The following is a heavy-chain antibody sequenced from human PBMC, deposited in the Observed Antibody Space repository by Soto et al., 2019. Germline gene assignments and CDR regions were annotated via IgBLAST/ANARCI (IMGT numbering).Heavy chain of an antibody. J-gene: IGHJ4*02. V-gene: IGHV4-61*01. Sequence: SETLSLTCTVSGGSISSSTYYWSWIRQPPGKGLEWIGFIHYSGSTNYKPSLKGRVTMSVDTSKNQFSLKLTSVNTADTAIYYCTRGGDPYKTGHWGQGTLVTVS. CDR1: GGSISSSTYY. D-gene: IGHD2-21*01. CDR2: IHYSGST. CDR3: TRGGDPYKTGH.